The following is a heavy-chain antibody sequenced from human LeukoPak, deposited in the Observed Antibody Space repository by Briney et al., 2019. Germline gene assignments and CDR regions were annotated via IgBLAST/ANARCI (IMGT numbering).Heavy chain of an antibody. D-gene: IGHD6-19*01. Sequence: KASETLSLTCTVSGGSISSSAYYWGWIRQPPGEGLEWIGNIYYSGSTYYNPSLKSRVTISEDTSKNQFSLKLSSVTAADTAVYYCARSEQWLEGDAFDIWGQGTMVTVSS. V-gene: IGHV4-39*01. CDR1: GGSISSSAYY. J-gene: IGHJ3*02. CDR3: ARSEQWLEGDAFDI. CDR2: IYYSGST.